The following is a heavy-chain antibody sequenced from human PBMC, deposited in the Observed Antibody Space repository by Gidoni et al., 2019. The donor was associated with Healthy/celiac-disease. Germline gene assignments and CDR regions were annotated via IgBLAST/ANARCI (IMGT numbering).Heavy chain of an antibody. Sequence: EVQLLDSGGGLVQPGGSLSLSCAASGFTFSSSSRSWVRQSPGKRLEWGTSISGSGGSTYYGDSVKGRFTISRDNSKNTLYLQMNSLRAEDTAVYYCAKRAGPLVRVVVDYGMDVWGQGTTVTVSS. CDR2: ISGSGGST. V-gene: IGHV3-23*01. J-gene: IGHJ6*02. CDR1: GFTFSSSS. D-gene: IGHD3-22*01. CDR3: AKRAGPLVRVVVDYGMDV.